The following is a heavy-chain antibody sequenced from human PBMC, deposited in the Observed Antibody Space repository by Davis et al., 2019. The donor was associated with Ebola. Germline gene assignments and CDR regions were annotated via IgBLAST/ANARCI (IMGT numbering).Heavy chain of an antibody. CDR3: AKSFRGVPYYMDV. V-gene: IGHV3-23*01. D-gene: IGHD3-10*01. Sequence: GESLKISCAASGFTFSNYAMTWVRQAPGKGLEWVSGISGTGGSTYNADSVKGRFSISRDNSKNTVYLQLSSLRAEDTAVYYCAKSFRGVPYYMDVWGKGTTVTVSS. CDR2: ISGTGGST. J-gene: IGHJ6*03. CDR1: GFTFSNYA.